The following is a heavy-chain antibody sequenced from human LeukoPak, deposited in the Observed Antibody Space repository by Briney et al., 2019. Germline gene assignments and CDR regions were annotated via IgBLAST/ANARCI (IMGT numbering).Heavy chain of an antibody. CDR3: ARGLAVALSDY. Sequence: PGGSLRLSCAGSGFTFSSYAMSWVRQAPGKGLEWVSSISSSSSYIYYADSVKGRFTISRDNAKNSLYLQMNSLRAEDTAVYYCARGLAVALSDYWGQGTLVTVSS. CDR2: ISSSSSYI. V-gene: IGHV3-21*01. D-gene: IGHD6-19*01. CDR1: GFTFSSYA. J-gene: IGHJ4*02.